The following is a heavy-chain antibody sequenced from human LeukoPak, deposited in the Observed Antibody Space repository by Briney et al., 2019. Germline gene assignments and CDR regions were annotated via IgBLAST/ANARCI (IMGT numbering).Heavy chain of an antibody. D-gene: IGHD3-22*01. V-gene: IGHV4-61*02. J-gene: IGHJ3*02. CDR1: GDSIGSGDYY. CDR3: ARGPYSYDSSGAFDI. CDR2: ISSSGST. Sequence: SETLSLTCTVSGDSIGSGDYYWSWIRQPAGKGLEWIGRISSSGSTNYNPSLKSRVTISVDTSKNQFSLKLSSVTAADTAVYFCARGPYSYDSSGAFDIWGQGTMVTVSS.